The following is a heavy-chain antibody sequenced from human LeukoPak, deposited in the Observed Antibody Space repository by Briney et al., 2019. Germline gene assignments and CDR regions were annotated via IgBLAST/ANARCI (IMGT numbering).Heavy chain of an antibody. CDR2: IYYSGRT. V-gene: IGHV4-39*01. CDR3: ARRVGGLLPDRFDY. Sequence: SETLSLTCTVSGVSISSGPYYWDWIRQPPGKGLEWIGAIYYSGRTYYNPSLKSRVTISVDTSKSQFSLNLNSVTDAHTAVYYCARRVGGLLPDRFDYWGQGTLVTVSS. CDR1: GVSISSGPYY. D-gene: IGHD1-26*01. J-gene: IGHJ4*02.